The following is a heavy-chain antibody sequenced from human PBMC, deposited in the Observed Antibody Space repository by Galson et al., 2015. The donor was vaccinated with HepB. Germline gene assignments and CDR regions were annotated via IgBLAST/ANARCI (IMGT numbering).Heavy chain of an antibody. CDR3: ARDENYYASINYYYENQDVHFDY. V-gene: IGHV1-69*04. Sequence: SVKVSCKASGGTFGSYTISWVRQAPGHELEWMGRIIPILGIPNYAQKFQGRVTMTADKSTTTAYMELSSLRSEDTAVYFCARDENYYASINYYYENQDVHFDYWGQGTLVTVSS. CDR1: GGTFGSYT. CDR2: IIPILGIP. J-gene: IGHJ4*02. D-gene: IGHD3-22*01.